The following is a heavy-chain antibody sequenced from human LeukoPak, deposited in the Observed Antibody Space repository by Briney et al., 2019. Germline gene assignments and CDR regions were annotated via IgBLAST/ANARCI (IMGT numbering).Heavy chain of an antibody. CDR1: GYSISSGYY. CDR2: IYHSGST. J-gene: IGHJ5*02. CDR3: AREGRSIAAAGTRADWFDP. V-gene: IGHV4-38-2*02. Sequence: PSGTLSLTCTVSGYSISSGYYWGWIRQPPGKGLEWIGSIYHSGSTNYNPSLKSRVTISVDTSKNQFSLKLSSVTAADTAVYYCAREGRSIAAAGTRADWFDPWGQGTLVTVSS. D-gene: IGHD6-13*01.